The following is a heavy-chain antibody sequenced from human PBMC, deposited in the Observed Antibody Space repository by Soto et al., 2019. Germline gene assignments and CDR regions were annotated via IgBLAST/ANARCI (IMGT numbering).Heavy chain of an antibody. CDR3: ARYSNSVADY. Sequence: EVQLVASGGGLVQPGGSLRLSCAASGFTFSNYAMHWVRQAPGKGLEYVSAISSNGGSTYYANSVKGRFTISRDNSKNTLYLQMGSLRAEDMAVYYCARYSNSVADYWGQGTLVTVSS. J-gene: IGHJ4*02. CDR2: ISSNGGST. V-gene: IGHV3-64*01. D-gene: IGHD6-13*01. CDR1: GFTFSNYA.